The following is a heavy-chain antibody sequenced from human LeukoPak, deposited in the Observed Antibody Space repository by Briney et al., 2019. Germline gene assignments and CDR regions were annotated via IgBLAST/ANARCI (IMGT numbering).Heavy chain of an antibody. J-gene: IGHJ4*02. V-gene: IGHV3-23*01. CDR1: GLILRGHA. CDR3: AKSPYCSNGICYVYYFDY. D-gene: IGHD2-15*01. Sequence: GGSLTLSCEASGLILRGHAMSWVRQAPGKGLERVSAISGSGGSTYYADSVKGRFTISRDNSKNTLYLQMNSLRAEDTAVYYCAKSPYCSNGICYVYYFDYWGQGTLVTVSS. CDR2: ISGSGGST.